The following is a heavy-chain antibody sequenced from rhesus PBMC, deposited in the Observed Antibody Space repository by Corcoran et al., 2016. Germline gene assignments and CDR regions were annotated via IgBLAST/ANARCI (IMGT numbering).Heavy chain of an antibody. CDR1: GGSTINNW. J-gene: IGHJ3*01. D-gene: IGHD3-9*01. CDR2: VSGSGGST. Sequence: QLQLQEAGPGLVKPSETLSLTCAAPGGSTINNWWTWIRQPPGKGLGGIGGGPGKGLELIGRVSGSGGSTSYNPSLTSRLTISTDTSKNQFSLKLSSVTAADTAVYFCARRDGYAFDFWGQGLRVTVSS. CDR3: ARRDGYAFDF. V-gene: IGHV4-147*01.